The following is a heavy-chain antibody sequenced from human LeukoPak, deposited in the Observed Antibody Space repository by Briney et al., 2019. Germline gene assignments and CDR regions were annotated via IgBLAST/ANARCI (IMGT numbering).Heavy chain of an antibody. V-gene: IGHV4-59*01. J-gene: IGHJ4*02. D-gene: IGHD3-10*01. Sequence: SETLSLTCTVSGGSINSYYWSWIRQPPGKGLEWIGFIHYSGSTNHNPSLKSRVSISGDTSKSQFSLKLSSVTAADTAIYYCARSGHIYYGSGSFFDYWGQGTLVTVSS. CDR1: GGSINSYY. CDR3: ARSGHIYYGSGSFFDY. CDR2: IHYSGST.